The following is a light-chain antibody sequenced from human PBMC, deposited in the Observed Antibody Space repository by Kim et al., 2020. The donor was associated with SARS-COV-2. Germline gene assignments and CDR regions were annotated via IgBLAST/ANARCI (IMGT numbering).Light chain of an antibody. V-gene: IGLV1-47*01. CDR1: SSNIGSHS. J-gene: IGLJ2*01. Sequence: ELTQPPSASGTPGQRVTISCSGSSSNIGSHSVYWYQQLPGTAPKLLIYRNNQRPSGVPDRFSGSKSGTSASLAISGLRSQDEADYYCAAWDDTLSVYVLFGGGTKLTVL. CDR2: RNN. CDR3: AAWDDTLSVYVL.